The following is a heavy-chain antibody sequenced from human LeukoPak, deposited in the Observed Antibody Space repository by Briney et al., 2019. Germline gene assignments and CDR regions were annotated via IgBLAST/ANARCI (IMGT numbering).Heavy chain of an antibody. CDR1: GFTFDDYA. CDR3: AKDMLGYCSSTSCRTEGGYYYYGMDV. J-gene: IGHJ6*02. D-gene: IGHD2-2*01. Sequence: GGSLRLSCAASGFTFDDYAMHWVRQAPGKGLEWVSGISWNSGSIGYADSVKGRFTISRDNAKNSLYLQMNSLRAEDAALYYCAKDMLGYCSSTSCRTEGGYYYYGMDVWGQGTTVTVSS. V-gene: IGHV3-9*01. CDR2: ISWNSGSI.